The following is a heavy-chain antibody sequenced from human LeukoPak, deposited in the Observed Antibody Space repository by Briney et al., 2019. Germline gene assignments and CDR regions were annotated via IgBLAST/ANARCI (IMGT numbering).Heavy chain of an antibody. Sequence: GGSLRLSCAASGFTFSSYAMSWVRQAPGKGLEWVSAISGSGGSTYYADSVKGRFTISRDNSKNTLYLQMNSLRAEDTAVYYCAKEAVTYYYDSSGFNWFDPWGQGTLVTVSS. D-gene: IGHD3-22*01. V-gene: IGHV3-23*01. J-gene: IGHJ5*02. CDR2: ISGSGGST. CDR3: AKEAVTYYYDSSGFNWFDP. CDR1: GFTFSSYA.